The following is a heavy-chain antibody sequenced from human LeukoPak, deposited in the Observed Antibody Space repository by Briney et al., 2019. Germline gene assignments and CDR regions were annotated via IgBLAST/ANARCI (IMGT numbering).Heavy chain of an antibody. Sequence: PGGSLRLSCAASGFTFSSSAMSWVRQAPGKGLEWVSAISNNGGYTYYADSVQGRFTISRDNSKSTLCLQMNNLRAEDTAVYYCAGRVTGYSSGYVYWSQGTLVTVSS. J-gene: IGHJ4*02. CDR3: AGRVTGYSSGYVY. D-gene: IGHD5-18*01. CDR2: ISNNGGYT. CDR1: GFTFSSSA. V-gene: IGHV3-23*01.